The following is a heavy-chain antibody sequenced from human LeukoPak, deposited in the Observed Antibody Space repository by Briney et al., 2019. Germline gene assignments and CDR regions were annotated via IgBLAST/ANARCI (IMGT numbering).Heavy chain of an antibody. J-gene: IGHJ4*02. CDR2: ISSSSSTI. Sequence: GGSLRLSCAASGFTFSSYSMNWVRQAPGKGLEWVSYISSSSSTIYYADSVKGRFTISRDNAKNSLYLQMHSLRAEDRAVYYCATKVVAAIPGYWGQGTLVTVSS. V-gene: IGHV3-48*01. D-gene: IGHD2-15*01. CDR3: ATKVVAAIPGY. CDR1: GFTFSSYS.